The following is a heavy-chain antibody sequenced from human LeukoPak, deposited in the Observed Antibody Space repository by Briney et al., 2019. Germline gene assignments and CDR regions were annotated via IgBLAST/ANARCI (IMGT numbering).Heavy chain of an antibody. D-gene: IGHD3-10*01. CDR1: GFTFSNYW. CDR3: AREVGSGNSDRYFDY. CDR2: INSDGSST. J-gene: IGHJ4*02. Sequence: GGSLRLSCTASGFTFSNYWMHWVRQAPGKGLVWVSRINSDGSSTSYADSVKGRFTISRDNAKNTLYLQMNSLGAEDTAVYYCAREVGSGNSDRYFDYWGQGTLVTVSS. V-gene: IGHV3-74*01.